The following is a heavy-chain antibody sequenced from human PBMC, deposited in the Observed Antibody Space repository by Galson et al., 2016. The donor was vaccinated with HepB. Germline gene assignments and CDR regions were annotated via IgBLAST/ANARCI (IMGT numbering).Heavy chain of an antibody. V-gene: IGHV3-30-3*01. D-gene: IGHD3-22*01. Sequence: SLRLSCAASGFTFSSYALHWVRQAPGKGLEWVAFISYDGSIKYYADSVKGRFTISRDNSKNTLYLQMNSLRAEDTAVYYCARDLDDNSGLRAGPFDYWAREPWSPSPQ. CDR1: GFTFSSYA. CDR3: ARDLDDNSGLRAGPFDY. CDR2: ISYDGSIK. J-gene: IGHJ4*02.